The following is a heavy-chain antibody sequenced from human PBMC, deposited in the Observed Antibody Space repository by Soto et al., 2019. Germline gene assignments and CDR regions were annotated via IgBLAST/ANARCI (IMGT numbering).Heavy chain of an antibody. J-gene: IGHJ4*02. CDR1: GGSISSGGYY. V-gene: IGHV4-39*01. Sequence: PSETLSLTCTVSGGSISSGGYYWGWIRQPPGKGLEWIGSIYYSGSTYYNPSLKSRVTISVDTSKNQFSLKLSSVTAADTAVYYCARHYREYFDYWGQGTLVTVSS. CDR2: IYYSGST. D-gene: IGHD4-4*01. CDR3: ARHYREYFDY.